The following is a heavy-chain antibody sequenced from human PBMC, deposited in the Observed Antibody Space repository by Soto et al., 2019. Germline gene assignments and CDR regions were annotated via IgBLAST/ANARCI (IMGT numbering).Heavy chain of an antibody. D-gene: IGHD6-19*01. Sequence: QVKLVQSGADVKKPGASVKVSCNTSGYTFTDYYLHWVRQAPGQGLEWVGSINPNIGDTDNAQKFQGRVTMTRDTSVTKAYMDLSRLRSDDTFVYFCASHRFSSGSDYFCFWGQGTMVSVSS. CDR2: INPNIGDT. CDR3: ASHRFSSGSDYFCF. CDR1: GYTFTDYY. V-gene: IGHV1-2*02. J-gene: IGHJ4*02.